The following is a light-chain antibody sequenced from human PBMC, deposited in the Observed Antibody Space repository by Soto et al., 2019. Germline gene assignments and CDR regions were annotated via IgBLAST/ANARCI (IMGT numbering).Light chain of an antibody. CDR3: VV. CDR2: SNN. Sequence: QPVLTQPPSASGTPGQRVTISCSGSSSNIGSNTVNWYQQLPGTAPKLLIYSNNQRPSGVPDRFSGSKSGTSASLAISGLQSEDEADYYCVVFGGGTKLTVL. V-gene: IGLV1-44*01. J-gene: IGLJ2*01. CDR1: SSNIGSNT.